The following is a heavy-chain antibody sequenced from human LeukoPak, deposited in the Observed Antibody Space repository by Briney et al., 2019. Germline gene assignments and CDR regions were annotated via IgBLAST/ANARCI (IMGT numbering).Heavy chain of an antibody. D-gene: IGHD1-7*01. CDR2: INPSGGST. CDR1: GYTFTSYY. CDR3: ARDPLITATTTWFDP. V-gene: IGHV1-46*01. J-gene: IGHJ5*02. Sequence: ASVKVSCKASGYTFTSYYMHWVRQAPGQGLEWMGIINPSGGSTRYAQRFQGRVTMTRDTSTKTAYMEMSSLRSEDTAVYYCARDPLITATTTWFDPWGQGTLVTVSS.